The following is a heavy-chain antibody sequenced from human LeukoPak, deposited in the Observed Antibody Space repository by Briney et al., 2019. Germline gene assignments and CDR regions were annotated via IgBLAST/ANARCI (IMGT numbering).Heavy chain of an antibody. CDR1: GYTFTSYA. CDR2: INTNTGNP. J-gene: IGHJ6*02. D-gene: IGHD6-13*01. Sequence: GASVKVSCKASGYTFTSYAMNWVRQAPGQGLEWMGWINTNTGNPTYAQGFTGRFVFSLDTSVSTAYLQISSLKAEDTAVYYCARPKKSRTASVNRQQLVLLGYYYGMDVWGQGTTVTVSS. CDR3: ARPKKSRTASVNRQQLVLLGYYYGMDV. V-gene: IGHV7-4-1*02.